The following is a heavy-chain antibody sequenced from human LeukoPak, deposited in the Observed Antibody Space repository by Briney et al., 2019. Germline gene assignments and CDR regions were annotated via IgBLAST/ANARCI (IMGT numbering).Heavy chain of an antibody. J-gene: IGHJ4*02. D-gene: IGHD6-6*01. Sequence: PGGSLRLSCVASGFIFSRYGMHWVRQAPGKGLEYVSAISNSGGSTYYANSVKGRFTTSRDNSKNTLYLQMNSLRAEDTAVYYCAKDTAARRVYYFDYWGQGTLVTVSS. CDR2: ISNSGGST. V-gene: IGHV3-64*01. CDR1: GFIFSRYG. CDR3: AKDTAARRVYYFDY.